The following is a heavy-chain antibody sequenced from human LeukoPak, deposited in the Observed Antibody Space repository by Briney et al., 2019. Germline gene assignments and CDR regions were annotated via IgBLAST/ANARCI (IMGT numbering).Heavy chain of an antibody. D-gene: IGHD3-22*01. V-gene: IGHV1-69*04. Sequence: ASVKVSCKASGGTFSNYPISWVRQAPGQGLEWMGRIIPILGIANYAQKFQGRVTITADKSTSTAYMELSSLRSEDTAVYYCAREYDSSGYPTSFDYWGQGTLVTVSS. J-gene: IGHJ4*02. CDR1: GGTFSNYP. CDR3: AREYDSSGYPTSFDY. CDR2: IIPILGIA.